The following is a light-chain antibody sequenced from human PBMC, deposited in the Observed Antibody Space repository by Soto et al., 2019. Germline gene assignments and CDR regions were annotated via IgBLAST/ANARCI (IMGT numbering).Light chain of an antibody. CDR1: QSVSSSY. CDR2: GAS. V-gene: IGKV3-20*01. J-gene: IGKJ3*01. CDR3: QQYGSSGFT. Sequence: EIVLTQSPGTLSLSPGERATLSCRASQSVSSSYLAWYQQKPGQAPRLLIYGASSRATVIPDRFSGSGSGTVFTLTISRLEPEDFAVYYCQQYGSSGFTFGPGTKVDIK.